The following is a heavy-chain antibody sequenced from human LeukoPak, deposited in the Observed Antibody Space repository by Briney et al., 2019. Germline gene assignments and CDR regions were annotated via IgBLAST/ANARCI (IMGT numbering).Heavy chain of an antibody. Sequence: PSETLSLTCTVSGGSISSSSYYWGWIRQPPGKGLEWIGSIYYSGSTYYNPSLKSRVTISVDTSKNQFSLKLSSVTAADTAVYYWARPPPNCSGGSCYSVLWYFDLWGRGTLVTVSS. CDR2: IYYSGST. CDR1: GGSISSSSYY. CDR3: ARPPPNCSGGSCYSVLWYFDL. V-gene: IGHV4-39*01. J-gene: IGHJ2*01. D-gene: IGHD2-15*01.